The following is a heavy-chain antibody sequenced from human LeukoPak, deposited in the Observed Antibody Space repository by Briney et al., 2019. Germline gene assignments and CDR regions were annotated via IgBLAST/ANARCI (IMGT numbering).Heavy chain of an antibody. J-gene: IGHJ6*02. CDR3: ARGSRYSPYYYYYGMDV. CDR1: GGSISSYY. D-gene: IGHD5-18*01. Sequence: SETLSLTCTVSGGSISSYYWSWIRQPPGKGLEWIGYFYYSESTNYNPSLKSRVTISVDTSKNQFSLKLSSVTAADTAVYYCARGSRYSPYYYYYGMDVWGQGTTVTVSS. V-gene: IGHV4-59*01. CDR2: FYYSEST.